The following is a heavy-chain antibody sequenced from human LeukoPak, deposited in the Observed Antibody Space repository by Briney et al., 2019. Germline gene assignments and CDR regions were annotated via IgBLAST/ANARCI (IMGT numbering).Heavy chain of an antibody. D-gene: IGHD3-10*01. CDR3: AAVYGSGSYWLGYFDY. V-gene: IGHV1-58*01. J-gene: IGHJ4*02. CDR1: GFTFTNSA. CDR2: IVVGSGNT. Sequence: GTSVKVSCKASGFTFTNSAVQWVRQARGQRLEWVGWIVVGSGNTNYAQKFQERVTITRDMSTSTAYMELSSLRSEDTAVYYCAAVYGSGSYWLGYFDYWGQGTLVTVSS.